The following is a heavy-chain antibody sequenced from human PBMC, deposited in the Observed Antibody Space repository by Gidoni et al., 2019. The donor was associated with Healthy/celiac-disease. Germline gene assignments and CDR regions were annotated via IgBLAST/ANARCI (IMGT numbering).Heavy chain of an antibody. CDR2: IRGSGGST. CDR1: GFSFISYA. Sequence: EVQLLESGGGLVQPGGSLRLSCAASGFSFISYAMSWVRQAPGKGLVLVSAIRGSGGSTYYADSVKGRFTISRDNSKNTLYLQMNSLRAEDTAVYYCAKSGPSVEDSSGWYDYSLGYWGQGTLVTVSS. D-gene: IGHD6-19*01. V-gene: IGHV3-23*01. J-gene: IGHJ4*02. CDR3: AKSGPSVEDSSGWYDYSLGY.